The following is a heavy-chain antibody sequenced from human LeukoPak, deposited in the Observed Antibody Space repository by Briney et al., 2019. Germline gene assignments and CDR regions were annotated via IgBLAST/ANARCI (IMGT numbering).Heavy chain of an antibody. Sequence: SETLSLTCTVSGGSISSYYWSWIRQPPGKGLEWIGYIYYSGSTYYNPSLKSRVTISVDTSKNQFSLKLSSVTAADTAVYYCARDQGGSSSWHDYWGQGTLVTVSS. J-gene: IGHJ4*02. CDR1: GGSISSYY. CDR2: IYYSGST. CDR3: ARDQGGSSSWHDY. V-gene: IGHV4-59*12. D-gene: IGHD6-13*01.